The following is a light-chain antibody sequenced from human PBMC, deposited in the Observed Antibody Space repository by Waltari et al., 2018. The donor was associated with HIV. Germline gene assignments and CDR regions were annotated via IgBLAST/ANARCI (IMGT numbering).Light chain of an antibody. CDR1: QMINTY. Sequence: DIQMPQSPSSLSASVGGRVTFTCRASQMINTYLNWYQHKPGTAPKLLIYIASTLHSGVPSRFSGSRSGADFTLTITNLQPEDFATYYCQQTYSPPRTFGQGTKVEIK. V-gene: IGKV1-39*01. J-gene: IGKJ1*01. CDR2: IAS. CDR3: QQTYSPPRT.